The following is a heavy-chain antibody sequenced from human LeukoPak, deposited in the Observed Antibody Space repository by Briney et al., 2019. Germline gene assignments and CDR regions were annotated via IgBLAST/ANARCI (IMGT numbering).Heavy chain of an antibody. CDR1: GFTFSSYA. CDR3: AKGGHYDSSGYYIQID. CDR2: ISYDGSNK. D-gene: IGHD3-22*01. V-gene: IGHV3-30*04. J-gene: IGHJ4*02. Sequence: GRSLRLSCAASGFTFSSYAMHWVRQAPGKGLEWVAVISYDGSNKYYADSVKGRFTISRDNSKNTLYLQMNSLRAEDTAVYYCAKGGHYDSSGYYIQIDWGQGTLVTVSS.